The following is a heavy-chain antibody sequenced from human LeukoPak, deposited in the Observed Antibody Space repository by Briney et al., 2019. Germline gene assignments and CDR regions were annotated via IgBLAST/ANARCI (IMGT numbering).Heavy chain of an antibody. CDR1: GCTFTGYY. D-gene: IGHD3-22*01. CDR3: ARMSYYDSSGDNWFDP. Sequence: ASVKVSCKASGCTFTGYYMHWVRQAPGQGLEWMGWINPNSGGTNYAQKFQGRVTMTRDTSISTAYMELSSLRSEDTAVYYCARMSYYDSSGDNWFDPWGQGTLVTVSS. CDR2: INPNSGGT. V-gene: IGHV1-2*02. J-gene: IGHJ5*02.